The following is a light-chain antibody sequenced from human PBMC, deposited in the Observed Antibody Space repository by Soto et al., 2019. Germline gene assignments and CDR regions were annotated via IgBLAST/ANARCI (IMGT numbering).Light chain of an antibody. J-gene: IGKJ5*01. CDR3: QQRSNWPPIT. CDR2: GAS. CDR1: QSLSSSS. V-gene: IGKV3D-20*02. Sequence: EIVLTQSPGTLSLSPGERAALSCRASQSLSSSSLAWYQQKPGHGPRLLIYGASRRATGIPDRFSASESGTDFTLTISSLEPEDFAVYYCQQRSNWPPITFGQGTRLEIK.